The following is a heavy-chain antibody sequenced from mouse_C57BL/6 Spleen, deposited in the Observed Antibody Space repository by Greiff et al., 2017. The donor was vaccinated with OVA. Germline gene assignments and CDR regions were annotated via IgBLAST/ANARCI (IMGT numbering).Heavy chain of an antibody. D-gene: IGHD1-1*01. CDR3: ENHYGSSYGWYFDV. Sequence: VQLKESGGGLVQPGGSLSLSCAASGFTFTDYYMSWVRQPPGKALEWLGFIRNKANGYTTEYSASVKGRFTISRDNSQSILYLQMNALRAEDSATYYCENHYGSSYGWYFDVWGTGTTVTVSS. J-gene: IGHJ1*03. V-gene: IGHV7-3*01. CDR1: GFTFTDYY. CDR2: IRNKANGYTT.